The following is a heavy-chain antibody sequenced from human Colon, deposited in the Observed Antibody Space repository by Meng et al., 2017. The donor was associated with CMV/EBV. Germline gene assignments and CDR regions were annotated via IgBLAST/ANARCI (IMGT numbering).Heavy chain of an antibody. CDR1: GFTFSNAW. CDR3: VQALGFPIPY. D-gene: IGHD6-13*01. J-gene: IGHJ4*02. V-gene: IGHV3-15*01. CDR2: IKSKTDGGTT. Sequence: GESLKISCAASGFTFSNAWMSWVRQAPGKGLEWVGRIKSKTDGGTTDYAAPVKGRFTISRDDSKNTLYLQMNSLKTEDTGPQQLVQALGFPIPYWGQGTLVTVSS.